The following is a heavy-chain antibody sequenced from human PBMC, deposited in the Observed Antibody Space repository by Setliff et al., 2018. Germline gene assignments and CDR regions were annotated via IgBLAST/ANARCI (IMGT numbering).Heavy chain of an antibody. D-gene: IGHD3-9*01. Sequence: PSETLSLTCGVSGYSIRSGYYWGWVRQPPGKGLQWIGKIYQSGNTYYNPSLESRVTISVDMSKNQFSLKLTSVTAADTAVYYCARERLYYDDLTGFSPEAFDIWGQGTMVTVS. CDR1: GYSIRSGYY. CDR3: ARERLYYDDLTGFSPEAFDI. J-gene: IGHJ3*02. CDR2: IYQSGNT. V-gene: IGHV4-38-2*02.